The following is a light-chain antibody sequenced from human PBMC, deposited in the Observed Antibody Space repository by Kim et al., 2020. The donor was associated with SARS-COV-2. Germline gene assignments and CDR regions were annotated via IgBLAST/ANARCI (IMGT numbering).Light chain of an antibody. Sequence: GGTVTLTCASRTGAVTSGHWPNWFQQRPGQAPRSLIYSTNNKHSWTPARFSGSLLGGKAALTLSGVQPEDEADYYCLLFYGTSRVLFGGGTQLTVL. CDR2: STN. V-gene: IGLV7-43*01. J-gene: IGLJ2*01. CDR1: TGAVTSGHW. CDR3: LLFYGTSRVL.